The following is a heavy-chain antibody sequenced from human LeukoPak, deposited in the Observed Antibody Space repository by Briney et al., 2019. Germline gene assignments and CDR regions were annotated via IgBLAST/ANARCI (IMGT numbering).Heavy chain of an antibody. D-gene: IGHD4-11*01. CDR2: ISGSGGST. CDR3: AKDSNSIRDYYYYYMDV. J-gene: IGHJ6*03. CDR1: GFTFSSYA. Sequence: GGSLRLSCAASGFTFSSYAMSWVRQAPGKGLEWASAISGSGGSTYYADSVKGRFTISRDNSKNTLYLQMNSLRAEDTAVYYCAKDSNSIRDYYYYYMDVWGKGTTVTVSS. V-gene: IGHV3-23*01.